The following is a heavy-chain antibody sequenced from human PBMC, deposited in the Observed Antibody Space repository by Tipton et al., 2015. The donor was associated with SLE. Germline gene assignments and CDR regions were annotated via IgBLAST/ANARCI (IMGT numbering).Heavy chain of an antibody. J-gene: IGHJ4*02. D-gene: IGHD6-13*01. V-gene: IGHV4-61*09. CDR1: GGSIGSGSYY. CDR2: IYTSGST. CDR3: ARTGIAAAVDY. Sequence: TLSLTCTVSGGSIGSGSYYWSWIRQPAGKGLEWIGHIYTSGSTDYNPSLKSRVTISVDTSKNQFSLKLSSVTAADTAVYYCARTGIAAAVDYWGQGTLVTVSS.